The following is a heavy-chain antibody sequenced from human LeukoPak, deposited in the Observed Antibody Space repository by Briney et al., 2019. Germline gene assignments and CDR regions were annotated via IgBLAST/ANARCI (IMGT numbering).Heavy chain of an antibody. V-gene: IGHV1-2*02. CDR2: INPNSGGT. D-gene: IGHD1-1*01. Sequence: ASVKVSCKVSGYTLTELSMHWVRQAPGQGLEWMGWINPNSGGTNYAQKFQGRVTMTRDTSISTAYMELSRLRSDDTAVYYCARAGALRSYFDYWGQGTLVTVSS. CDR1: GYTLTELS. J-gene: IGHJ4*02. CDR3: ARAGALRSYFDY.